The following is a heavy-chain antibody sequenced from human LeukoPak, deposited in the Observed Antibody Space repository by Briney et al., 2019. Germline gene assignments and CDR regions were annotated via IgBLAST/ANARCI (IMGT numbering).Heavy chain of an antibody. D-gene: IGHD2-15*01. Sequence: ASVKVSCKASGYTLTAYYMHWVRQAPRQGLEWMGWINPNNGGTNYAQKFQGRVTMTRDTSISTAYMELSRLRSDDTAVYYCARGGGYYSGGSCYVFYYAMDVWGQGTTVTVSS. CDR2: INPNNGGT. CDR1: GYTLTAYY. V-gene: IGHV1-2*02. J-gene: IGHJ6*02. CDR3: ARGGGYYSGGSCYVFYYAMDV.